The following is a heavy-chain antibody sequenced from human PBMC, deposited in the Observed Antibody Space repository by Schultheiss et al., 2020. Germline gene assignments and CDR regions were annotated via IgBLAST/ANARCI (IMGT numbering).Heavy chain of an antibody. V-gene: IGHV3-23*01. CDR1: GFTFSSYA. CDR3: AKDGYATTGRYFDY. CDR2: ISGSGGST. J-gene: IGHJ4*02. D-gene: IGHD5-18*01. Sequence: GESLKISCAASGFTFSSYAMSWVRQAPGKGLEWVSGISGSGGSTYYADSVKGRFTISRDNSKNTLYLQMNSQRAEDTAIYYCAKDGYATTGRYFDYWGQGTLVTVAS.